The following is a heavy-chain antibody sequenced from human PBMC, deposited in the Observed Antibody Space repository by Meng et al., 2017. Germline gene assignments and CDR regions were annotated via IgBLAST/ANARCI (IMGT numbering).Heavy chain of an antibody. V-gene: IGHV3-53*01. CDR3: ARDTPRMTTVTTRYFDL. CDR1: GFTVSSNY. J-gene: IGHJ2*01. CDR2: IYSGGST. Sequence: GESLKISCAASGFTVSSNYMSWVRQAPGKGLEWVSVIYSGGSTYYADSVEGRFTISRDNSKNTLYLQMNSLRAEDTAVYYCARDTPRMTTVTTRYFDLWGRGTLVTVSS. D-gene: IGHD4-17*01.